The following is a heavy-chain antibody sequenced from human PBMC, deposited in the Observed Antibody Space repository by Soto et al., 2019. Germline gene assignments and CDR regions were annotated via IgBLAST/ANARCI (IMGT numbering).Heavy chain of an antibody. CDR2: IIPIFGTA. D-gene: IGHD3-3*01. CDR3: ARVSEGQVQLERRDYDFWSGYYHYYYYGMDV. V-gene: IGHV1-69*13. CDR1: GGTFSSYA. Sequence: SVKVSCKASGGTFSSYAISWVRQAPGQGLEWMGGIIPIFGTANYAQKFQGRVTITADESTSTAHMELSSLRSEDTAVYYCARVSEGQVQLERRDYDFWSGYYHYYYYGMDVWGQGTTVTVSS. J-gene: IGHJ6*02.